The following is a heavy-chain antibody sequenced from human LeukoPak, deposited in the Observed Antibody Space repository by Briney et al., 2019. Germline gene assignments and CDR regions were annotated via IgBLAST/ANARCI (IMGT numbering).Heavy chain of an antibody. Sequence: GGSLRLSCAASGFTFSSYSMNWVCQAPGKGLEWVSSISSSSSYIYYADSVKGRFTISRDNAKNSLYLQMNSLRAEDTAVYYCARVGILGIDYWGQGTLVTVSS. CDR3: ARVGILGIDY. J-gene: IGHJ4*02. D-gene: IGHD2-15*01. CDR1: GFTFSSYS. CDR2: ISSSSSYI. V-gene: IGHV3-21*01.